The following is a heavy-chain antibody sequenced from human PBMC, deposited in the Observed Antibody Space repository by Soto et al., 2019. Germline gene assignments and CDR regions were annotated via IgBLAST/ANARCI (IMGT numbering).Heavy chain of an antibody. CDR1: GDSITSGCYY. V-gene: IGHV4-31*03. CDR3: ARKSNGHSNYLFDY. CDR2: IYYSGST. D-gene: IGHD2-8*01. Sequence: TLSLTFTVSGDSITSGCYYWCCIRQHPEKGLEWIGYIYYSGSTYYNPSLKSRVTMSADTSKNQFSLKLSSVTAADTAIYYCARKSNGHSNYLFDYWGQGTLVTVSS. J-gene: IGHJ4*02.